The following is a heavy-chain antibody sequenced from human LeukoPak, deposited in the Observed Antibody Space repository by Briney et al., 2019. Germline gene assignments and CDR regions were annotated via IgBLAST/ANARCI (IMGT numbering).Heavy chain of an antibody. CDR2: IKQDGSEK. D-gene: IGHD3-22*01. CDR3: ARGGSCYDSSGYYRAAEIDY. CDR1: GFTFSSYW. V-gene: IGHV3-7*01. Sequence: GGSLRLSCAASGFTFSSYWMSWVRQAPGKGLEWVANIKQDGSEKYYVDSVKGRFTISRDNAKNSLYLQMNSLRAEDTAVYYCARGGSCYDSSGYYRAAEIDYWGQGTLVTVSS. J-gene: IGHJ4*02.